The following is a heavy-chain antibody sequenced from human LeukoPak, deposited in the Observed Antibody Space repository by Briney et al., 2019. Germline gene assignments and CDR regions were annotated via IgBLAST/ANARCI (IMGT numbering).Heavy chain of an antibody. Sequence: ASVKVSCKASGYKFTSDDINWVRQAPGQGLEWMGWLSPSNGNTAYAQKFQGRVTMTRNISITTVYMELSSLTWEDTAVYFCAREWIGETLRPGFDVWGQGTHVIVS. J-gene: IGHJ5*02. CDR1: GYKFTSDD. D-gene: IGHD4-17*01. CDR3: AREWIGETLRPGFDV. V-gene: IGHV1-8*01. CDR2: LSPSNGNT.